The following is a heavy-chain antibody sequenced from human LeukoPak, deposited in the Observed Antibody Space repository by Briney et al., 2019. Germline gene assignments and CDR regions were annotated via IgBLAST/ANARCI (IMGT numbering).Heavy chain of an antibody. Sequence: GASVKVSCKASGYTFTSYYMHWVRQAPGQGLEWMGIINPSGGSTSYAQKFQGRVTMTRDMPTSTVYMELSSLRSEDTAVYYCALQQLVRVGYLDPWGQGTLVTVSS. J-gene: IGHJ5*02. CDR2: INPSGGST. V-gene: IGHV1-46*03. CDR3: ALQQLVRVGYLDP. CDR1: GYTFTSYY. D-gene: IGHD6-6*01.